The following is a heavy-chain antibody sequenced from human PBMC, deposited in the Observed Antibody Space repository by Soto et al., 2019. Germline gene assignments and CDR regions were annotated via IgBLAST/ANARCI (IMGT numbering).Heavy chain of an antibody. J-gene: IGHJ5*02. CDR1: GYTFVSYV. V-gene: IGHV1-18*01. CDR3: ARGSDTVTTDWFDP. D-gene: IGHD4-4*01. CDR2: VSAYNGNT. Sequence: QVQLVQSGAEVKKAGASVKVSCKASGYTFVSYVISWVRQAPGQRLEWMGWVSAYNGNTNYAQNLQGRVTMTTDTSTSTAYMELRSLRSDDTAVYYCARGSDTVTTDWFDPWGQGTLVTVSS.